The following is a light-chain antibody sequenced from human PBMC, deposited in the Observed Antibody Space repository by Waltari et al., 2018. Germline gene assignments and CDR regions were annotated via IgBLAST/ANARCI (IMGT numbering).Light chain of an antibody. CDR1: QTVRTTY. V-gene: IGKV3-20*01. J-gene: IGKJ4*01. Sequence: EIVLTQSPGTLYLSPGERATLSCRASQTVRTTYLAWYQQKPGQAPTPLIYGASSRATGIPDRFSGSGSGTDFSLTISSLEPEDFAVYYCQQYDISPLTFGGGTKVEIK. CDR3: QQYDISPLT. CDR2: GAS.